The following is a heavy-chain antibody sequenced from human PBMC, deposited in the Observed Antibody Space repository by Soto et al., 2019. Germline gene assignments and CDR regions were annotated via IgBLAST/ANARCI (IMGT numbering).Heavy chain of an antibody. CDR3: AKLGAHDGAGSN. CDR2: ISGSGDST. V-gene: IGHV3-23*01. J-gene: IGHJ4*02. CDR1: GFTFSSYA. D-gene: IGHD3-10*01. Sequence: EVQLLESGGGLVQPGGSLRLSCAASGFTFSSYAMSWVRQAPGKGLEWVSVISGSGDSTYYADSVKGRFTISRDNSKNTLYLQMNSLRAEDTAVYFCAKLGAHDGAGSNWGQGTLVIVSS.